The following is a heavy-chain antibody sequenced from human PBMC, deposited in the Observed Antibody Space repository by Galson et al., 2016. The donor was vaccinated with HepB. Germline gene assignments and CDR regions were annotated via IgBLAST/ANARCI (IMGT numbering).Heavy chain of an antibody. V-gene: IGHV2-70*01. CDR3: ARTTKEKFGSGNLDSMDV. CDR1: GFSLRTSRMC. J-gene: IGHJ6*02. D-gene: IGHD3-10*01. Sequence: PALVKPTQTLTLTCTFSGFSLRTSRMCVSWIRQPPGKAPEWLALIDWDDDKYYSTSLQTRLTISKDTSKNQVVLTMTNMDPVDTATYYCARTTKEKFGSGNLDSMDVWGQGTTVTVSS. CDR2: IDWDDDK.